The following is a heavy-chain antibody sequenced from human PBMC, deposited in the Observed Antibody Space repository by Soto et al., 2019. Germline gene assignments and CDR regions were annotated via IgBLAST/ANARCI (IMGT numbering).Heavy chain of an antibody. D-gene: IGHD3-10*01. CDR2: IYYSGST. V-gene: IGHV4-31*02. CDR3: ASLVPTWHQFDS. CDR1: GGSLSSGGYY. J-gene: IGHJ4*02. Sequence: SETLSLTWTVSGGSLSSGGYYWSWIRQHPGKGLEWIGYIYYSGSTDYSPSLKSGCSILVETSKNKWCLRVCAVTAADSAVVYCASLVPTWHQFDSWGQGTLVTVSS.